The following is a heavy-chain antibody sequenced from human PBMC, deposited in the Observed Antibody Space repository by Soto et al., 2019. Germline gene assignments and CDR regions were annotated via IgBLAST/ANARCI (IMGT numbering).Heavy chain of an antibody. Sequence: EVQLVESGGGLVQPGGSLGLSCAASGFIFSDHYMDWVRQAPGKGLEWVARIRNKANSYATHYAASVKGRFTISRDDSKNPLFLQMPSLKAEDTAVYYCARVRLGMATTRPLAYWGQGTLVTVSS. D-gene: IGHD1-1*01. V-gene: IGHV3-72*01. CDR3: ARVRLGMATTRPLAY. CDR1: GFIFSDHY. CDR2: IRNKANSYAT. J-gene: IGHJ4*02.